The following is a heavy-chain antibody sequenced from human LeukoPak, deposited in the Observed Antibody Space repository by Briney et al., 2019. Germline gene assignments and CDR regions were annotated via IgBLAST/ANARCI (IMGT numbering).Heavy chain of an antibody. Sequence: GGSLRLSCAASGFTFSSYIMNWVRQAPGKGLEWVSSISSSSSYIYYADSVKGRFTISRDNAKNSLYLQMNSLRAEDTAVYYCARNKYDSSGYYYDKMESCLAYWGQGTLVTVSS. V-gene: IGHV3-21*01. CDR3: ARNKYDSSGYYYDKMESCLAY. D-gene: IGHD3-22*01. CDR2: ISSSSSYI. J-gene: IGHJ4*02. CDR1: GFTFSSYI.